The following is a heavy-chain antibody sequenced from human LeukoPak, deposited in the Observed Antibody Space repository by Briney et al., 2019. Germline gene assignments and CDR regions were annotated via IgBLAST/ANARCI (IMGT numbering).Heavy chain of an antibody. J-gene: IGHJ4*02. Sequence: PSETLSLTSTVSGGSISSGGYYWSWIRQHPGKGLEWIGYIYYSGSTYYNPSLKSRVSISLDTSRNQFSLKLTSVTAADTAVYYCARRGNWGFFDYWGQGILVSVSS. D-gene: IGHD7-27*01. V-gene: IGHV4-31*03. CDR3: ARRGNWGFFDY. CDR2: IYYSGST. CDR1: GGSISSGGYY.